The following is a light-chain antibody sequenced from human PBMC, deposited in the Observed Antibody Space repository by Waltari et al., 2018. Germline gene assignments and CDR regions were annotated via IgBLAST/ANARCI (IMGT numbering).Light chain of an antibody. CDR2: GNT. CDR3: QSYDNSLSGSVV. CDR1: SSHIGAGYD. J-gene: IGLJ2*01. Sequence: QSVLTPPPSVSGAPGQRVTIPCPGSSSHIGAGYDVPWYQQLPGTAPQLLIYGNTNRPSGVPDRFSGSKSGTSASLAITGLQAEDEADYYCQSYDNSLSGSVVFGGGTKVTVL. V-gene: IGLV1-40*01.